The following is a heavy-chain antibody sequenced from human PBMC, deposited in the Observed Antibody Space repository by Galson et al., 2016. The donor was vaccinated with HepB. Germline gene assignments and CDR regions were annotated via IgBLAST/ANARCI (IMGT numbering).Heavy chain of an antibody. CDR3: ASGPDHIYGKRDYFPHQIDY. CDR2: IIPVFGTP. CDR1: GGTFSTYS. D-gene: IGHD3-10*01. J-gene: IGHJ4*02. Sequence: SVKVSCKASGGTFSTYSISWVRQAPGLGLEWMGGIIPVFGTPNYAQNFQGRVTITADESTGTAYMELSSLRSEDTAVYYCASGPDHIYGKRDYFPHQIDYWGRGARVTVSS. V-gene: IGHV1-69*13.